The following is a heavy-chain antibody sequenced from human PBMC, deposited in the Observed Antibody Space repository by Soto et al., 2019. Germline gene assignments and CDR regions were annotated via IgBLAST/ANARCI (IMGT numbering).Heavy chain of an antibody. CDR3: TTDSSGWEVPVHY. CDR2: IKSKVDSATT. V-gene: IGHV3-15*01. D-gene: IGHD6-19*01. Sequence: WVSLRLSCAASGFTFSNAWMSWVRQAPGKGLEWVGRIKSKVDSATTDYAAPVKGRFSISRDDSKNTLYLQMNSLKNEYTAVYYCTTDSSGWEVPVHYWGQGTLVTASS. CDR1: GFTFSNAW. J-gene: IGHJ4*02.